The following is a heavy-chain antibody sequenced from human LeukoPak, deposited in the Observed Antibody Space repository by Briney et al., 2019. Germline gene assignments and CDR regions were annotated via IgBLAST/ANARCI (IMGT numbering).Heavy chain of an antibody. CDR1: GYSISSGYY. CDR2: IYHSGST. D-gene: IGHD3-22*01. J-gene: IGHJ4*02. V-gene: IGHV4-38-2*02. Sequence: SETLSLTCTVSGYSISSGYYWGWIRQPPGKGLEWIGSIYHSGSTYYNPSLKSRVTISVDTSKNQFSPKLSSVTAADTAVYYCARDYSSWLSPLGFGYWGQGTLVTVSS. CDR3: ARDYSSWLSPLGFGY.